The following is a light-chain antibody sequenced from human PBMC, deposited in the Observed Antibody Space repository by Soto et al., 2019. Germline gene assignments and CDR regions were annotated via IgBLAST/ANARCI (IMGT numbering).Light chain of an antibody. Sequence: EIVLTQSPATLSLSPGERAALSCRASQTLSSSLAWYQQKPGQAPRLLIYEVSNRATGIPARFSGSGSGADFTLTISSLEPGDFALYYCQQHINWPLTFGGGTKV. CDR1: QTLSSS. J-gene: IGKJ4*01. V-gene: IGKV3-11*01. CDR2: EVS. CDR3: QQHINWPLT.